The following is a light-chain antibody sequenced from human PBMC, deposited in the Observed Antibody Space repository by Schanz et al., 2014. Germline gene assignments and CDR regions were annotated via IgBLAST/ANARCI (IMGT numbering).Light chain of an antibody. CDR2: DTR. V-gene: IGLV7-46*01. Sequence: QAVVTQEPSLTVSPGGTVTLTCGSSTGVVMNGHYPYWFQKRPGQAPTTLISDTRNTYSWTPARFSGSLLGGKAALTLSGAQPEDEDIYYCLVSYTSGPIFGGGTKLTVL. CDR3: LVSYTSGPI. J-gene: IGLJ2*01. CDR1: TGVVMNGHY.